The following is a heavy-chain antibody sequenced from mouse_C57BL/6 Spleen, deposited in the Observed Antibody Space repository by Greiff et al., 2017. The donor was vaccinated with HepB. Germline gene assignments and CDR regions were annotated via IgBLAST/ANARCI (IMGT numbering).Heavy chain of an antibody. J-gene: IGHJ3*01. CDR1: GYAFTNYL. V-gene: IGHV1-54*01. D-gene: IGHD2-2*01. CDR3: AREMASTMVTTGFAY. Sequence: QVQLQQSGAELVRPGTSVKVSCKASGYAFTNYLIEWVKQRPGRGLEWIGVINPGSGGTNYNEKFKGKATLTADKSSSTAYMQLSSLTSEDSAVYFCAREMASTMVTTGFAYWGQGTLVTVSA. CDR2: INPGSGGT.